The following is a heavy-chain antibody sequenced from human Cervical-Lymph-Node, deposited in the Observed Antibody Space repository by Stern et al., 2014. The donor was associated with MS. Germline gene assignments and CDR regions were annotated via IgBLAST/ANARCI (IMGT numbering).Heavy chain of an antibody. CDR2: IYYRGNT. V-gene: IGHV4-59*11. Sequence: QLQESGPGLVKPSETLSLTCRVSGGSLTNHYWTWVRQPPGKGLEWIADIYYRGNTNYNPSLKSRVTMSVDTSKNQFSLNLTSVTAADTAVYYCARVAYCYGGKVILDNWGQGTLVSVSS. CDR3: ARVAYCYGGKVILDN. D-gene: IGHD4-23*01. J-gene: IGHJ4*02. CDR1: GGSLTNHY.